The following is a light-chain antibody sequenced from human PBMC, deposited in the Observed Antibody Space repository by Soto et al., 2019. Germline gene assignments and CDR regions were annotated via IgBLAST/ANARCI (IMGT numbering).Light chain of an antibody. J-gene: IGKJ1*01. CDR3: QQYNNYPRT. Sequence: DIQMTQSPTTLSASIGDRVTITCRASESIRTWLAWYQHKPGKAPKFLIYDASTLESGVPSRFSGSGSGTEFTLTICSLQPDDFATYYCQQYNNYPRTFGQGTKVDIK. CDR2: DAS. CDR1: ESIRTW. V-gene: IGKV1-5*01.